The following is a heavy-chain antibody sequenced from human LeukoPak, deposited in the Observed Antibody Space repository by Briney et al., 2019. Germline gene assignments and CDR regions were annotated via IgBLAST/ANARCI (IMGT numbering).Heavy chain of an antibody. Sequence: ASVKVSCKGSGYTFSGYYMHWVRQAPGQGLEWMGWINPKSGDTKYAQKFQGRVTMTRDMSISTAYMELSRLRSDDTAVYYWARDGYSGRFDPWGQGTLVTVSS. CDR3: ARDGYSGRFDP. CDR2: INPKSGDT. V-gene: IGHV1-2*02. D-gene: IGHD1-26*01. CDR1: GYTFSGYY. J-gene: IGHJ5*02.